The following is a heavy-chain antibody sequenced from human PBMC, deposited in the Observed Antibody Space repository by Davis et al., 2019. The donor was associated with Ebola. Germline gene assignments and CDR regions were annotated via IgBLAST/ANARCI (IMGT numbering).Heavy chain of an antibody. D-gene: IGHD3-16*01. J-gene: IGHJ4*02. V-gene: IGHV2-5*02. CDR1: GFSLRTSGVG. CDR3: AHRPKEGVMAY. CDR2: IYWDDDK. Sequence: SGPTQVQPTPSLTLTCTFPGFSLRTSGVGVGWIRQPPGKTLEWHALIYWDDDKRYSPSLKSRLTITKDTSKNQVVLTMTNMDPVDTATYYCAHRPKEGVMAYWGQGTLVTVSS.